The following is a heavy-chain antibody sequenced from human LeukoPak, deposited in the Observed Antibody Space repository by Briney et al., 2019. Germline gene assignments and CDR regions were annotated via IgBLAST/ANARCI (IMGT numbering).Heavy chain of an antibody. J-gene: IGHJ4*02. D-gene: IGHD3-16*01. V-gene: IGHV3-30*18. CDR2: ISYDGSNK. Sequence: WVRQAPGKGLEWVAVISYDGSNKYYADSVKGRFTISRDNSKNTLYLQMNSLRAEDTAVYYCAKGSPDYDYVWGSYLDYWGQGTLVTVSS. CDR3: AKGSPDYDYVWGSYLDY.